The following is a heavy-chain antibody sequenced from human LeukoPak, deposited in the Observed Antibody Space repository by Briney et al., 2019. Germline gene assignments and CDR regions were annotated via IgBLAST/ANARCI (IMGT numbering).Heavy chain of an antibody. J-gene: IGHJ6*02. CDR1: GGSFSGYY. V-gene: IGHV4-34*01. D-gene: IGHD2/OR15-2a*01. CDR2: INHSGST. CDR3: ARNALIDTSDYGMDV. Sequence: SETLSLTCAVYGGSFSGYYWSWIRQPPGKGLEWIGEINHSGSTNYNPSLKSRVTMSVDTSKNQFSLKLSSVTAADTAIYYCARNALIDTSDYGMDVWGQGTTVTVSS.